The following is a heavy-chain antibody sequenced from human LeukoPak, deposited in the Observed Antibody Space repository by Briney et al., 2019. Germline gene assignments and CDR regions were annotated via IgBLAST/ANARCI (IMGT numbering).Heavy chain of an antibody. J-gene: IGHJ4*02. Sequence: GGSLRLSCAASGFIFNNEWMDWVRQAPGKGLEWVANIRADGTEKYYVDSVKGRFTISRDNAKNSLYLQLNSLRVEDTAVYYCSRRLDYWGQGTLVTVSS. V-gene: IGHV3-7*03. CDR2: IRADGTEK. CDR3: SRRLDY. CDR1: GFIFNNEW.